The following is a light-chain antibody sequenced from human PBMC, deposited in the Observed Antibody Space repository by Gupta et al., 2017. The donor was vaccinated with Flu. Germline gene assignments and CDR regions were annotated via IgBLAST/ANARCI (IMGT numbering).Light chain of an antibody. CDR3: QQFGSSRPLYT. Sequence: ELVLTQSPATLSLSPGERATLSCKASQSVSSTYLAWYQQKTGQAPSLLIYSASNRATGIPDRFSGSGSGTDYTLTISRLEPEDFAVYYCQQFGSSRPLYTFGQGTKLDI. CDR2: SAS. CDR1: QSVSSTY. J-gene: IGKJ2*01. V-gene: IGKV3-20*01.